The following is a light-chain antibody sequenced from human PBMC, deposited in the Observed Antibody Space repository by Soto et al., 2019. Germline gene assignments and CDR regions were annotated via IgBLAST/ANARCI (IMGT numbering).Light chain of an antibody. CDR1: QTISSW. V-gene: IGKV1-5*03. Sequence: DIQMTQSPSTLSGSVGDRVTITFRASQTISSWLAWYQQKPGKAPKLLIYKASTLKSGVPSRFSGSGSGTEFTLTISSLQPDDFVTYYCQHYNSYSEAFGQGTKVDI. CDR2: KAS. CDR3: QHYNSYSEA. J-gene: IGKJ1*01.